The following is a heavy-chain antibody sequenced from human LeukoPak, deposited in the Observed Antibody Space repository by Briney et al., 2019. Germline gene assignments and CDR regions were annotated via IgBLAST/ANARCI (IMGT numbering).Heavy chain of an antibody. CDR2: MNPNSGNT. J-gene: IGHJ2*01. CDR1: GYTFTSYD. Sequence: ASVKVSCKASGYTFTSYDINWVRQATGQGLEWMGWMNPNSGNTGYAQKSQGRVTMTRNTSISTAYMELSSLRSEDTAVYYCARYSVAGPWPPDWYFDLWGRGTLVTVSS. CDR3: ARYSVAGPWPPDWYFDL. V-gene: IGHV1-8*01. D-gene: IGHD6-19*01.